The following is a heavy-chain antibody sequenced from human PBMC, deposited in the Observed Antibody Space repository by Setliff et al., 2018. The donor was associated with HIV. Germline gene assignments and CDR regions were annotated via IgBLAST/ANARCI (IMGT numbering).Heavy chain of an antibody. CDR2: IYTSGST. CDR3: ARQTWEYYDTLTGYYRSPKNFDS. J-gene: IGHJ4*02. D-gene: IGHD3-9*01. V-gene: IGHV4-4*07. CDR1: GGSISSYY. Sequence: SETLSLTCTVSGGSISSYYWGWIRQPAGKGLEWIGRIYTSGSTNYNPSLKSRVTMSVDTSKNQFFLKLSSVTAPDTAIYYCARQTWEYYDTLTGYYRSPKNFDSWGQGTLVTVSS.